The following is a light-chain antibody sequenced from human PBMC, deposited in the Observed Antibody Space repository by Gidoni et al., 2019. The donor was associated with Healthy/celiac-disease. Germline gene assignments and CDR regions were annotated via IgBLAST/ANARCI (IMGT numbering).Light chain of an antibody. CDR3: QSYDSSLSGPVV. Sequence: QSVLTHPPSLSRAPGPRVTIACTGSSSNIGAGYDVHWYQQLPGTAPKLLIYGNSNRPSGVPDRFSGSKSGTSASLDITGLQAEDEADYYCQSYDSSLSGPVVFGGGTKLTVL. J-gene: IGLJ2*01. V-gene: IGLV1-40*01. CDR1: SSNIGAGYD. CDR2: GNS.